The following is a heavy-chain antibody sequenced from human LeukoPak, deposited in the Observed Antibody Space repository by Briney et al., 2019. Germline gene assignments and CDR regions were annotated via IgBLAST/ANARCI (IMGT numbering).Heavy chain of an antibody. CDR3: TREGSGWYYFDY. J-gene: IGHJ4*02. CDR2: IRSKAYGGTT. D-gene: IGHD6-19*01. Sequence: GGSLRLSCTASGSTFGDYAMSWVRQAPGKGLEWVGFIRSKAYGGTTEYAASVKGRFTISRDDSKSIAYLQMNSLKTEDTAVYYCTREGSGWYYFDYWGQGTLVTVSS. CDR1: GSTFGDYA. V-gene: IGHV3-49*04.